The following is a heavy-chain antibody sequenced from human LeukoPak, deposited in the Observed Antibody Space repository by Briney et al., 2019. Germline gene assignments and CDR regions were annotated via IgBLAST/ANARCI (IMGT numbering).Heavy chain of an antibody. CDR1: GFTFGTSA. D-gene: IGHD4-17*01. Sequence: ASVKVSCKASGFTFGTSAVQWVRQARGQRLDWIGWIVVGSVNTNYAQKFQERVTITRDMSTSTAYMELSSLRSEDTAVYYCAATLTVTTGSAYFGMDVWGQGTTVTVSS. V-gene: IGHV1-58*01. J-gene: IGHJ6*02. CDR3: AATLTVTTGSAYFGMDV. CDR2: IVVGSVNT.